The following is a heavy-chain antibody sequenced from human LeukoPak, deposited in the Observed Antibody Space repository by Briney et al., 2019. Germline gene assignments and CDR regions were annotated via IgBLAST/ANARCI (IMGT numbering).Heavy chain of an antibody. D-gene: IGHD6-6*01. CDR1: GYSFTSYW. J-gene: IGHJ6*02. V-gene: IGHV5-51*01. CDR2: IYPGDSDT. Sequence: GESLKISCKGSGYSFTSYWIGWVRQMPGKGLEWMGIIYPGDSDTRYSPSFQGQVTISADKSISTAYLQWSSLKASDTAMYYCASNKIAARGYYYGMDVWGQGTTVTVSS. CDR3: ASNKIAARGYYYGMDV.